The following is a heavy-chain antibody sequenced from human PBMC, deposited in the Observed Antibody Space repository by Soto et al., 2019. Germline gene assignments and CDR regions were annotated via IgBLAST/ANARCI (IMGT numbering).Heavy chain of an antibody. CDR3: ARGITGTRGRGDY. CDR1: GYSISSGYY. CDR2: IYHSGST. Sequence: KASETLSLTCAVSGYSISSGYYWGWIRQPPGKGLEWIGSIYHSGSTYYNPSLKSRVTISVDTSKNQFSLKLSSVTAADTAVYYCARGITGTRGRGDYWGQGTLVTVSS. D-gene: IGHD1-7*01. V-gene: IGHV4-38-2*01. J-gene: IGHJ4*02.